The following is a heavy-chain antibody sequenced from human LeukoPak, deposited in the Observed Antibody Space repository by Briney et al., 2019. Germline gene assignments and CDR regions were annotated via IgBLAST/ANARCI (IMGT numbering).Heavy chain of an antibody. Sequence: GGSLRLSCAASGFTFSSYSMNWVRQAPGKGLEWVSSISCSSSYIYYADSVKGRFTISRDNAKNSLYLQMNSLRAEDTAVYYCARDDYGDYAGFDYWGQGTLVTVSS. CDR2: ISCSSSYI. D-gene: IGHD4-17*01. V-gene: IGHV3-21*01. CDR1: GFTFSSYS. CDR3: ARDDYGDYAGFDY. J-gene: IGHJ4*02.